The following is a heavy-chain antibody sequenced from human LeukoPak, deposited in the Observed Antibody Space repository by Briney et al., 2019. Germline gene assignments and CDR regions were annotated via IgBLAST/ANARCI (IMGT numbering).Heavy chain of an antibody. CDR2: VYHSGRT. Sequence: SETLSLTCTVSGYSISSGYYWGWIRQPPGKGLEWIGSVYHSGRTYYNSSLKSRVTLSVDTSKNQFSLKLSSVTAADTAVYYCAGSIAAAGTGVNCWGQGTLVTVSS. V-gene: IGHV4-38-2*02. D-gene: IGHD6-13*01. J-gene: IGHJ4*02. CDR3: AGSIAAAGTGVNC. CDR1: GYSISSGYY.